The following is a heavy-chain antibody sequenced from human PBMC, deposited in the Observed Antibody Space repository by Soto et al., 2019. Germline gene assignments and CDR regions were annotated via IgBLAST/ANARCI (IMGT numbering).Heavy chain of an antibody. CDR2: IYYSGST. J-gene: IGHJ4*02. CDR1: GGSISSGGYY. V-gene: IGHV4-31*03. CDR3: ARGGGVTYYDILTGPPFDY. D-gene: IGHD3-9*01. Sequence: PSETLSLTFTVSGGSISSGGYYWSWIRQQTGKGLEWIGYIYYSGSTYYNPSLKSRVTISVDTSKNQFSLKLSSVTAADTAVYYCARGGGVTYYDILTGPPFDYWGQGTLVTVSS.